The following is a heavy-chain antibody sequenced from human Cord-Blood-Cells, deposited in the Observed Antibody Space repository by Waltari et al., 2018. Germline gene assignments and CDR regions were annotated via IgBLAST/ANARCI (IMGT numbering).Heavy chain of an antibody. CDR1: GYSFTSYW. V-gene: IGHV5-51*01. Sequence: EVQLVQSGAEVKKPGESLKISCKVSGYSFTSYWIGWGRQMPGKGLEWMGIIYPGDSDTRYSPSFQGQVTISADKSISTAYLQWSSLKASDTAMYYCARPYCSSTSCYAFDIWGQGTMVTVSS. D-gene: IGHD2-2*01. J-gene: IGHJ3*02. CDR2: IYPGDSDT. CDR3: ARPYCSSTSCYAFDI.